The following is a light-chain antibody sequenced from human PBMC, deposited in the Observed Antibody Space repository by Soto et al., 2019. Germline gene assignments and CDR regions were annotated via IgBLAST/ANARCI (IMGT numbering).Light chain of an antibody. CDR1: RSLAYIDGNTY. CDR3: MQGTPWPPYT. V-gene: IGKV2-30*01. J-gene: IGKJ2*01. CDR2: NVS. Sequence: DVLMTQSPLSLPVTLGQPASISCWSSRSLAYIDGNTYLNWFQQRPGQSPRRLIYNVSNRDSGVPDRFSGSRSGCAFTLKIIMVEAEDVAVYYCMQGTPWPPYTLSQGTKLDIK.